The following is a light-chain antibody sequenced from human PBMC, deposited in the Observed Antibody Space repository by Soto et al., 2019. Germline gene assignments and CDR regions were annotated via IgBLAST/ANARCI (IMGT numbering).Light chain of an antibody. Sequence: EVVMTQSPVNLSVSPGERATLSCRASQSVSTHLAWYQQKPGQAPKLLIYAASTRVTGISARFSGSGSGTEFSLTISSLQSEDFAVYFCQQRSNWPPHTFGQGTKLQIK. J-gene: IGKJ2*01. V-gene: IGKV3-15*01. CDR2: AAS. CDR1: QSVSTH. CDR3: QQRSNWPPHT.